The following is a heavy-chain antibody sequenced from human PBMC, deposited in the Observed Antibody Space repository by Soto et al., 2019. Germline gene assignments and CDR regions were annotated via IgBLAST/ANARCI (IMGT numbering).Heavy chain of an antibody. CDR2: INAGNGNT. CDR3: ARDRDWLLYYYYGMDV. V-gene: IGHV1-3*01. D-gene: IGHD3-9*01. CDR1: GYTFTSYA. J-gene: IGHJ6*02. Sequence: GASVKVSCKASGYTFTSYAMHWVRQAPGQRLEWMGWINAGNGNTKYSQKFQGRVTITRDTSASTAYMELSSLRSEDTAVYYCARDRDWLLYYYYGMDVWGQGTTVTVSS.